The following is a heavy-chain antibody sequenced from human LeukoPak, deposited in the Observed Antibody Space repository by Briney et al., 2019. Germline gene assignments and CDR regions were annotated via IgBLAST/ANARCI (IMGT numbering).Heavy chain of an antibody. J-gene: IGHJ4*01. Sequence: GGSLRLSCAASEFTFHDYAMNWVRQAPGKGLEWVSSISSSGTYIYYTDSVKGRFTISRDNAKNSLYLQMNSLRDEDTALYYCARDPSEASHPYYFDYWGQGTLVTVSS. CDR1: EFTFHDYA. CDR2: ISSSGTYI. CDR3: ARDPSEASHPYYFDY. V-gene: IGHV3-21*03.